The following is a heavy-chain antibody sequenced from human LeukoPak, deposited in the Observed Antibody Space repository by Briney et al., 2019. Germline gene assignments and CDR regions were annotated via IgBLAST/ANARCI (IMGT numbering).Heavy chain of an antibody. CDR1: GFTFSNYW. J-gene: IGHJ4*02. D-gene: IGHD1-26*01. V-gene: IGHV3-7*01. Sequence: GGSLRLSCAASGFTFSNYWMNWVRQAPGKGLECLANIKQDGSETYYADSVKGRFTISRDNSKNTLYLQMNSLRVDDTAVYYCARDWSGSYYYDYWGQGTLVTVSS. CDR2: IKQDGSET. CDR3: ARDWSGSYYYDY.